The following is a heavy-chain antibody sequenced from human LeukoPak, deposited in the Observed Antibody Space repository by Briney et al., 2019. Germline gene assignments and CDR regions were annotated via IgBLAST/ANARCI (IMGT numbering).Heavy chain of an antibody. D-gene: IGHD1-26*01. CDR2: ISGNRGSM. CDR3: AKGGNINFYYSMDV. V-gene: IGHV3-9*01. Sequence: QAGGSLRLSCAASGFTFDVYAIHGVRQSPGKGVEWVSRISGNRGSMDYVYSVKGPFTISRENAKNSLYLQTNTVRAEDTALYSCAKGGNINFYYSMDVWGKGTTVTVSS. J-gene: IGHJ6*03. CDR1: GFTFDVYA.